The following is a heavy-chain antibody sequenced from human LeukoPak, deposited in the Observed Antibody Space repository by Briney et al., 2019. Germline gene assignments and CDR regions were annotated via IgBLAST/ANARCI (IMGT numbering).Heavy chain of an antibody. V-gene: IGHV4-34*09. J-gene: IGHJ5*02. D-gene: IGHD3-10*01. Sequence: SETLSLTCAVYGGSFSGYYWSWIRQPPAKGLEWIGEVNHSGSTYYNPSLKSRVTISVDTSKNQFSLKLSSVTAADTAVYYCARVVWYYYGSGNWFDPWGQGTLVTVSS. CDR3: ARVVWYYYGSGNWFDP. CDR1: GGSFSGYY. CDR2: VNHSGST.